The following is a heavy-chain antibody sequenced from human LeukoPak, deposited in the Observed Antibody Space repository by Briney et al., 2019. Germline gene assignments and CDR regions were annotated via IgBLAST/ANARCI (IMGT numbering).Heavy chain of an antibody. D-gene: IGHD6-19*01. V-gene: IGHV3-33*01. Sequence: GRSLRLSCAASGFTFSSYGMHWVRQAPGKGPEWVAVIWYDGSNKYYADSVKGRFTISRDNSKNTLYLQMNSLRAEDTAVYYCARGDDSSGWTFDYWGQGTLVTVSS. CDR3: ARGDDSSGWTFDY. CDR2: IWYDGSNK. J-gene: IGHJ4*02. CDR1: GFTFSSYG.